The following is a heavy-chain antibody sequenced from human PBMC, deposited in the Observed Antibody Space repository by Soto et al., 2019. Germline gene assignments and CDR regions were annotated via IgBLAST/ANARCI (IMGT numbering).Heavy chain of an antibody. CDR3: ASDRAVSVTPPGGLFRDRLDV. CDR2: ISSSSSYI. D-gene: IGHD3-10*02. CDR1: GFTFSSYS. Sequence: PGGYLRLSCAASGFTFSSYSMNWVRQAPGKGLEWVSSISSSSSYICYADSVKGRFTISRDNAKNSLYLQMNFLRAEDTVVYYFASDRAVSVTPPGGLFRDRLDVWGQGTAV. V-gene: IGHV3-21*01. J-gene: IGHJ6*02.